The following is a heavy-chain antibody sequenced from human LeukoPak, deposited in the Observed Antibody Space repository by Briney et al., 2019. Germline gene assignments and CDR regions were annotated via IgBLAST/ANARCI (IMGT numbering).Heavy chain of an antibody. Sequence: GGSLRLSCAASGFTFSSFVMTWVRQAPGKGLEWVSVIGDTGDTTYYADSVKGRFTVSRGNSKSILYLQLNTLRADDTAVYYCATSARGSYQDFFDYWGQGTLVTVSS. J-gene: IGHJ4*02. CDR3: ATSARGSYQDFFDY. D-gene: IGHD1-26*01. CDR2: IGDTGDTT. CDR1: GFTFSSFV. V-gene: IGHV3-23*01.